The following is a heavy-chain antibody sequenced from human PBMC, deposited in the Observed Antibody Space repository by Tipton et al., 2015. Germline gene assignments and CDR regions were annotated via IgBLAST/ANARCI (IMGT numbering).Heavy chain of an antibody. CDR3: ARAEGDYFDF. Sequence: QLVQSGPEVKRPGASVRVSCKTSGYTFTSYDIFWVRQATGQGFEWMGWMNSDSGKTGYAQKFQGRVTMTRNTSISTAYMELSSLRSEDTAVFYCARAEGDYFDFWGQGTLVTVSS. J-gene: IGHJ4*02. CDR1: GYTFTSYD. CDR2: MNSDSGKT. V-gene: IGHV1-8*01.